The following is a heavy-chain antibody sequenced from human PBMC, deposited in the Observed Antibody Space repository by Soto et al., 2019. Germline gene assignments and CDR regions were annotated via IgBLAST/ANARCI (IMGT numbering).Heavy chain of an antibody. V-gene: IGHV4-38-2*01. Sequence: SETLSLTCSVSGYSINRGYYWGWIRQAPGKGLEWIGSIYHRGATYYAPSLKARAAISLDTSNNHFTLRLTSVTVAVTAIYYCARYQYDSSGHYDEHWAQGALVTVSS. CDR1: GYSINRGYY. J-gene: IGHJ4*02. D-gene: IGHD3-22*01. CDR3: ARYQYDSSGHYDEH. CDR2: IYHRGAT.